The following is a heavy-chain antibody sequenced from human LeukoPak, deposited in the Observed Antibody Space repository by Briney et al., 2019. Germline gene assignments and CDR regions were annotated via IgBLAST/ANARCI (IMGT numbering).Heavy chain of an antibody. D-gene: IGHD6-25*01. CDR3: ARTRRPLPPYYYYYGMDV. Sequence: SVKVSCKASGGTFISYAISWVRQAPGQGLQWMGGIIPILGTANYAQKFQGRVTITADKSTSTAYMGLSSLRSEDTAVYYCARTRRPLPPYYYYYGMDVWGKGTTVTVSS. CDR1: GGTFISYA. CDR2: IIPILGTA. J-gene: IGHJ6*04. V-gene: IGHV1-69*10.